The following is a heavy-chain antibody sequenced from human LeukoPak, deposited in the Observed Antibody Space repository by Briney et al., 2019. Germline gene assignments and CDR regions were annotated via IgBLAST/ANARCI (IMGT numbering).Heavy chain of an antibody. J-gene: IGHJ5*01. CDR3: VREPGAPRGWFDS. CDR2: ISGTGSHI. D-gene: IGHD7-27*01. Sequence: GGSLRLSCAASGFTFSSYSMNWVRQAPGKGLEWVSSISGTGSHIYSADSMKGRFIISRDNAKNSLYLQMNSLRAEDTAVYYCVREPGAPRGWFDSWGQGTLITVSS. CDR1: GFTFSSYS. V-gene: IGHV3-21*01.